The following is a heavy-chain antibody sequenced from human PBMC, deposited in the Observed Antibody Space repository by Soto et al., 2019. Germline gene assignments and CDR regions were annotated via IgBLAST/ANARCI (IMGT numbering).Heavy chain of an antibody. CDR1: GGSISSGGYY. J-gene: IGHJ5*02. CDR3: ARGERFGELLSWFDP. Sequence: QVQLQESGPGLVKPSQTLSLTCTVSGGSISSGGYYWSWIRQHPGKGLEWIGYIYYSGSTYFNPSLMSRVTLSVDTPKNQFSLKLSSVTAADTAVYYCARGERFGELLSWFDPWCQGTLVTVSS. D-gene: IGHD3-10*01. CDR2: IYYSGST. V-gene: IGHV4-31*03.